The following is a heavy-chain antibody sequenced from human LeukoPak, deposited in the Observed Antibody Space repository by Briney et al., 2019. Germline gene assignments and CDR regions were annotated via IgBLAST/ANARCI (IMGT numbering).Heavy chain of an antibody. D-gene: IGHD3-10*02. CDR3: ARGLFGEFYYYYYVDV. Sequence: PSETLSLTCIVSGGSISSSSYYWGWIRPPPGKGLEWIGSIYHSGSNYYNPSLKSRVIISVDTSKNQLSLKLSAVTAADTAVYYCARGLFGEFYYYYYVDVWGKGTTVTVSS. CDR2: IYHSGSN. J-gene: IGHJ6*03. CDR1: GGSISSSSYY. V-gene: IGHV4-39*07.